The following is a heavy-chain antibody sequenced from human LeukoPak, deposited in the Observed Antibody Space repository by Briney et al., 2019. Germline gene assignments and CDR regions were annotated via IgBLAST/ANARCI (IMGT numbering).Heavy chain of an antibody. CDR2: INHSGST. J-gene: IGHJ4*02. CDR1: GGSFSGYY. V-gene: IGHV4-34*01. CDR3: VRGGIVGTSTRIPLFDS. Sequence: SETLSLTCAVYGGSFSGYYWSWIRQPPGKGLEWIGEINHSGSTNYNPSLKSRATISVDTSKNQFSLKLSSVTAADTAVYYCVRGGIVGTSTRIPLFDSWGQGTLVTVSS. D-gene: IGHD1-26*01.